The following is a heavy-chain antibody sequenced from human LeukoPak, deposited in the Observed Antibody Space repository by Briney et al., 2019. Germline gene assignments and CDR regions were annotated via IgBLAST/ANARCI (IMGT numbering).Heavy chain of an antibody. CDR2: INPNSGGT. CDR3: ARTYTAVHYFDY. J-gene: IGHJ4*02. D-gene: IGHD2-21*02. V-gene: IGHV1-2*02. CDR1: GYTFTGYH. Sequence: GASVKVSCKASGYTFTGYHMHWVRQAPGQGLEWMGWINPNSGGTNYAQKFQGRVTMTRDTSISTAYMELSRLTSDDTALYYCARTYTAVHYFDYWGQGTLVTVSS.